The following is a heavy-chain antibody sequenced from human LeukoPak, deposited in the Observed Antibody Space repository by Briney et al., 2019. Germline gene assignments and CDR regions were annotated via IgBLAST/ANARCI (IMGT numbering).Heavy chain of an antibody. CDR3: ARHFSELLWFGVSLNWFDP. Sequence: SETLSLTCAVYGGSFSGYYWSWIRQPPGKGLEWIGEINHSGSTNYNPSLKSRVTISVDTSKNQFSLKLSSVTAADTAVYYCARHFSELLWFGVSLNWFDPWGQGTLVTVSS. J-gene: IGHJ5*02. D-gene: IGHD3-10*01. CDR2: INHSGST. CDR1: GGSFSGYY. V-gene: IGHV4-34*01.